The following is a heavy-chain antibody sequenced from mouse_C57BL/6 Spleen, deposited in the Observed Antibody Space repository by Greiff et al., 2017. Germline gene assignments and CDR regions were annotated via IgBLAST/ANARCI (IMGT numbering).Heavy chain of an antibody. V-gene: IGHV5-4*01. CDR2: ISDGGSYT. Sequence: EVMLVESGGGLVKPGGSLKLSCAASGFTFSSYSMSWVRQTPEKRLEWVATISDGGSYTYYPDNVKGRFTISRDNAKNNLYLQMSHLKSEDTAMYYCAREHSKFAYWGQGTLVTVSA. CDR3: AREHSKFAY. CDR1: GFTFSSYS. D-gene: IGHD2-5*01. J-gene: IGHJ3*01.